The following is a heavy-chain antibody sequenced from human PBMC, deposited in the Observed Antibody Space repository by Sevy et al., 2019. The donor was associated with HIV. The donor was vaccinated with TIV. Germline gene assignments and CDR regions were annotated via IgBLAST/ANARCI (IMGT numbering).Heavy chain of an antibody. J-gene: IGHJ3*02. V-gene: IGHV4-59*01. D-gene: IGHD3-22*01. CDR2: IYYSGST. CDR1: GGSISSYY. CDR3: ARDPGRQYYYDSSGYYYGAFDI. Sequence: SETLSLTCTVSGGSISSYYWSWIRQPPGKGLEWIGYIYYSGSTNYNPDLKSRVTISVDTSKNQFSLKLSSVTAADTAVYYCARDPGRQYYYDSSGYYYGAFDIWGQGTMVTVSS.